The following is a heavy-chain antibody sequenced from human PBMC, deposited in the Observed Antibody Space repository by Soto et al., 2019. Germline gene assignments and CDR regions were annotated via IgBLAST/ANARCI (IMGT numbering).Heavy chain of an antibody. CDR1: GGSISSSSYY. V-gene: IGHV4-39*01. CDR2: IYYSGST. D-gene: IGHD3-9*01. J-gene: IGHJ4*01. CDR3: ARHVDFTYYIYS. Sequence: SETLSVTCTVSGGSISSSSYYWGWVRQPPGKGLERIGSIYYSGSTYYNPSLKSRVTISVDTSKNQFSLKLISVTAADTAVYYFARHVDFTYYIYSLCQRTPLTVSA.